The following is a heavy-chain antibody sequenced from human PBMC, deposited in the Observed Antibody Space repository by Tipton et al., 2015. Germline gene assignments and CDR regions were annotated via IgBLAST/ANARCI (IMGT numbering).Heavy chain of an antibody. J-gene: IGHJ6*02. CDR2: IKKDGGEK. Sequence: SLRLSCAASGFTFSSYWMSWVRQAPGKGLEWVANIKKDGGEKYYVDSVKGRFTISRDNAKNSLYLQMNSLRAEDTAVYYCARDRTIQMSHYYNYGMDVRGQGTMVTVSS. CDR3: ARDRTIQMSHYYNYGMDV. V-gene: IGHV3-7*05. D-gene: IGHD5-24*01. CDR1: GFTFSSYW.